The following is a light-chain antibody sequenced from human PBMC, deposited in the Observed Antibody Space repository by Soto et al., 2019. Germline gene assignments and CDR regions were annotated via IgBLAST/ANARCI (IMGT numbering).Light chain of an antibody. CDR2: LGS. V-gene: IGKV2-28*01. CDR1: QSLLHSNGYNY. J-gene: IGKJ1*01. CDR3: MQALPPQWT. Sequence: DIVMTQSPLSLPVTPGEPASISCRSSQSLLHSNGYNYLDWYLQKPGQSPQLLIYLGSNRASGVPDRFSGSGSGTDFTLKISRVEAEDVGVYYCMQALPPQWTFGQGTKVEIK.